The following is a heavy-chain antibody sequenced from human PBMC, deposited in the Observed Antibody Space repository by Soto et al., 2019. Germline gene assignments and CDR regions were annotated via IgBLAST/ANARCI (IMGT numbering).Heavy chain of an antibody. D-gene: IGHD6-6*01. V-gene: IGHV4-59*01. J-gene: IGHJ6*02. Sequence: QVQLQESGPGLVKPSETLSLTCTVSGGSISSYYWSWIRQPPGKGLEWIGYIYYSGSTNYNPSLKSRVTISVDTSKNQFSLKLSSVTAADTAVYYCARAEYSSSFSYYYYGMDVWGQGTTVTVSS. CDR1: GGSISSYY. CDR2: IYYSGST. CDR3: ARAEYSSSFSYYYYGMDV.